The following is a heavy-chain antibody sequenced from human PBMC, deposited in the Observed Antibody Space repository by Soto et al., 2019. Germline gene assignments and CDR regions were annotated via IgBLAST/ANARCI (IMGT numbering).Heavy chain of an antibody. CDR1: GFTFSSYG. Sequence: QVQLVESGGGVVQPGRSLRLSCAASGFTFSSYGMHWVRQAPGKELEWVAVISYDGSNKYYADSVKGRFTISRDNSKNTLYLQMNSLRAEDTAVYYCAKDRRAGIAAAGDYWGQGTLVTVSS. D-gene: IGHD6-13*01. CDR3: AKDRRAGIAAAGDY. V-gene: IGHV3-30*18. J-gene: IGHJ4*02. CDR2: ISYDGSNK.